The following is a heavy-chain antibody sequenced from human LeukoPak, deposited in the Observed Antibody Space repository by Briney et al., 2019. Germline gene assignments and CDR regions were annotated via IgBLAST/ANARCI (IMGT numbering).Heavy chain of an antibody. J-gene: IGHJ5*02. CDR1: GGSISSGGYS. CDR3: ARVLAAAGNNWFDP. Sequence: SETLSLTCAVSGGSISSGGYSWSWIRQPPGKGLEWIAYMYYTGNTYYNPSLKSRVTISVDTSKNQFSLKLSSVAAADTAMYYCARVLAAAGNNWFDPWGQGTLVTVSS. CDR2: MYYTGNT. V-gene: IGHV4-30-4*07. D-gene: IGHD6-13*01.